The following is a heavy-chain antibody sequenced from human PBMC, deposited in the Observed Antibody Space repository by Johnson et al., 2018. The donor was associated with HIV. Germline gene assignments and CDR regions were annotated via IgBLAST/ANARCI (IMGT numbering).Heavy chain of an antibody. J-gene: IGHJ3*02. CDR1: EFTFSDYY. CDR2: ISSSGTAI. CDR3: ASDLALGGRTDAFDI. Sequence: QVQLVESGGGLVKPGGSLRLSCAASEFTFSDYYMTWIRQAPGKGLEWLSYISSSGTAIYYADSVKGRFPISRDNAKNSLYLQMSTLRAKDTAVYYCASDLALGGRTDAFDIWGQGTMVTVSS. V-gene: IGHV3-11*04. D-gene: IGHD1-1*01.